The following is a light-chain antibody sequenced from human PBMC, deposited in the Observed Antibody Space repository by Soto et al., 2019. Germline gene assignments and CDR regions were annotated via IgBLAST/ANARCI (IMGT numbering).Light chain of an antibody. Sequence: EMVMTQSPATLSVSPGERATLSCRASQSFSSNLAWYQQKPGQAPRLLIYGASTRATGVPARFSGSGSGTEFTLTISSLQSEDFAVYHCQHYNSWPRTFGQGTKVESK. CDR1: QSFSSN. CDR2: GAS. V-gene: IGKV3-15*01. CDR3: QHYNSWPRT. J-gene: IGKJ1*01.